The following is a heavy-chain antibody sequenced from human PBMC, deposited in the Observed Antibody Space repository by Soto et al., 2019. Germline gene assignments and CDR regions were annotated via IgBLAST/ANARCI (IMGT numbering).Heavy chain of an antibody. J-gene: IGHJ3*02. CDR3: ARGQIWSVSAAFDI. D-gene: IGHD3-3*01. V-gene: IGHV1-8*01. CDR2: MNPNSGNT. Sequence: QVQLVQSGAEVKKPGASVKVSCKASGYTFTSYDINWVRQATGQGLEWMGWMNPNSGNTGYAQKFQGRVTMTRNTSMSTAYMELSSLRSEDTAVYYCARGQIWSVSAAFDIGGQEPMVTVSS. CDR1: GYTFTSYD.